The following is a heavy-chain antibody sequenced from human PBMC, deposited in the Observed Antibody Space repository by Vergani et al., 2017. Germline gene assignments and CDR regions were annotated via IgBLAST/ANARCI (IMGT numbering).Heavy chain of an antibody. J-gene: IGHJ4*02. CDR2: IKQDGSAK. D-gene: IGHD5-18*01. CDR1: GFTFSSYW. Sequence: EVQLVESGGGLVQPGGSLRLSCAASGFTFSSYWMSWVRQAPGKGLEWVANIKQDGSAKYYVNSVKGRFTISRDNAKNSLYLQMNSLRAEDTAVYYCARDPGGVQLWLAREFDCWGQGTLVTVSS. V-gene: IGHV3-7*03. CDR3: ARDPGGVQLWLAREFDC.